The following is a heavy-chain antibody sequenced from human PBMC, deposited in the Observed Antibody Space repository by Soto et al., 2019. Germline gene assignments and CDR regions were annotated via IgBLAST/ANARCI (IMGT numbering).Heavy chain of an antibody. D-gene: IGHD1-26*01. CDR2: ISPNSGGT. V-gene: IGHV1-2*02. CDR3: ATRRGDIVGATTPYDAFDI. CDR1: GYTFTGYY. J-gene: IGHJ3*02. Sequence: GASVKVSCKASGYTFTGYYMHWVRQAPGQGLEWMGWISPNSGGTNYAQKFQGRVTMTRDTSISTAYMELSRLRSDDTAVYYCATRRGDIVGATTPYDAFDIWGQGTMVTVSS.